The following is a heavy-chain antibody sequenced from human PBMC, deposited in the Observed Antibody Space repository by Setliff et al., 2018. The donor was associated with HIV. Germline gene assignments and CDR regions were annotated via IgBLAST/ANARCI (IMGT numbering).Heavy chain of an antibody. V-gene: IGHV4-4*02. D-gene: IGHD1-1*01. Sequence: SETLSLTCAVSGGSISSSNWWSWVRQPPGKGLEWIGEIYHSGSTNYNPSLKSRVTISVDKSKNQFPLKLSSVTAADTAVYYCARERLSRLGFDYWGQGTLVTVSS. CDR2: IYHSGST. J-gene: IGHJ4*02. CDR3: ARERLSRLGFDY. CDR1: GGSISSSNW.